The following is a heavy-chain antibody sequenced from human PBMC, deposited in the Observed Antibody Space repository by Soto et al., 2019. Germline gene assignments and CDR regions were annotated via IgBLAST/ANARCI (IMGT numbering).Heavy chain of an antibody. D-gene: IGHD3-10*01. V-gene: IGHV1-3*01. CDR2: INAGNGNT. Sequence: ASVEVSCKASGYTFASYARRWVRQAPGQRLEWMGWINAGNGNTKYSQKFQGRVTITRDTSASTAYMELSSLRSEDTAVYYCARFGNLFDYWGQGTLVTVSS. CDR1: GYTFASYA. J-gene: IGHJ4*02. CDR3: ARFGNLFDY.